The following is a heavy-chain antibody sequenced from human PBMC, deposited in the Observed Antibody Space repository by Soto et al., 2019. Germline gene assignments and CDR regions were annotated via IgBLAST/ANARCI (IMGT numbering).Heavy chain of an antibody. V-gene: IGHV3-33*01. Sequence: QVQLVESGGGVVQPGRSLRLSCAASGFTFSSYGMHWVRQAPGKGLEWVAVIWYDGSNKYYADSVKGRFTISSHNSKNTLYPQKNSFRAEETAVYYCARDTAIRAAARGQKGWFDPWGQGTLVTVSS. J-gene: IGHJ5*02. CDR2: IWYDGSNK. D-gene: IGHD6-6*01. CDR3: ARDTAIRAAARGQKGWFDP. CDR1: GFTFSSYG.